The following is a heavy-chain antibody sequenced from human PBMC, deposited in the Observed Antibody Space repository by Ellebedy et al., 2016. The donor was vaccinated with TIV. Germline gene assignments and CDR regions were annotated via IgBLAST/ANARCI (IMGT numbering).Heavy chain of an antibody. V-gene: IGHV3-74*01. CDR2: INSDGSST. J-gene: IGHJ3*02. Sequence: GESLKISCAASGFTFSSYWMHWVRQAPGKGLVWVSRINSDGSSTSYADSVKGRFTISRDNAKNTLYLQMNSLRAEDTAVYYCARGLRRFLVLPSAFDIWGQGTMVTVSS. CDR1: GFTFSSYW. CDR3: ARGLRRFLVLPSAFDI. D-gene: IGHD3-3*01.